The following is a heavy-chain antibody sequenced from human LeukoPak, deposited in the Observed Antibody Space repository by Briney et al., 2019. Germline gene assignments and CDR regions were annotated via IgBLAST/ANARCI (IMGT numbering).Heavy chain of an antibody. CDR3: ARECKAAAGLIDY. V-gene: IGHV1-2*02. CDR1: GYTFTGYY. Sequence: GASVKVSCKASGYTFTGYYMHWVRQAPGQGLEWMGWINPNSGGTNYAQKFQGRVTMTRDTSISTAYMELSRLRSGDTAVYYCARECKAAAGLIDYWGQGTLVTVSS. J-gene: IGHJ4*02. CDR2: INPNSGGT. D-gene: IGHD6-13*01.